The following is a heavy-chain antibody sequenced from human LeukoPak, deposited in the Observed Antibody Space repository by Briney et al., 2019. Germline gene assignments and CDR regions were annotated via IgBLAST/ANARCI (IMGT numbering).Heavy chain of an antibody. D-gene: IGHD3-22*01. CDR3: ARGWTDSSPYYSDY. Sequence: SETLSLTCAVYGGSFSGYYWSWIRQPPGKGLEWIGEINHSGSTNYNPSLKSRVTISVDTSKNQFSLKLSSVTAADTAVYYCARGWTDSSPYYSDYWGQGTLVTVSX. V-gene: IGHV4-34*01. CDR2: INHSGST. J-gene: IGHJ4*02. CDR1: GGSFSGYY.